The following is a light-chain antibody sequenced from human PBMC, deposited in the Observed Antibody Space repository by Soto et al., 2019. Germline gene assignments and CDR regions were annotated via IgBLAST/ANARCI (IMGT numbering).Light chain of an antibody. J-gene: IGKJ1*01. CDR2: GVS. V-gene: IGKV3-20*01. Sequence: EIVLTQSPVALSLSPGERATLSCRASQSVSSTLLTWYQQKPGQAPRLLIYGVSSRATGIPDRFSGSGSGTDFTLTISRLEPEDFAVYFCQHYGDSLWTFGQGTRVEIK. CDR3: QHYGDSLWT. CDR1: QSVSSTL.